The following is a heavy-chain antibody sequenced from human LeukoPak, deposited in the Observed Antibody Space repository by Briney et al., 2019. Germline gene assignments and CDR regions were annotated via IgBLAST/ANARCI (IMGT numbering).Heavy chain of an antibody. Sequence: ASVKVSCKVSGYTLTELSMHWVRQAPGKGLEWMGGFDPEDGETIYAQKFQGRVTMTEDTSSGTAYMELNSLRSEDTAVYYCTTREIVVEPAATSLVRGVLWRSDFWGHGTLVTVSS. CDR2: FDPEDGET. D-gene: IGHD2-2*01. CDR3: TTREIVVEPAATSLVRGVLWRSDF. V-gene: IGHV1-24*01. CDR1: GYTLTELS. J-gene: IGHJ4*01.